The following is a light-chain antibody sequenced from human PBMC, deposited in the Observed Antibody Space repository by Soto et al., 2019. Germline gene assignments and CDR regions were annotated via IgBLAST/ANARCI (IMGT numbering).Light chain of an antibody. CDR2: GAS. CDR3: QQYGSSLPIT. V-gene: IGKV3-20*01. CDR1: QSVSSSY. J-gene: IGKJ5*01. Sequence: DILLTQSPGTLSLSPGERATLSCRASQSVSSSYLAWYQQKPGQAPRLLLYGASSRATGIPDRFSGSGSGTDFTLTISRLEPEDFAVYYCQQYGSSLPITFGQGTRLEIK.